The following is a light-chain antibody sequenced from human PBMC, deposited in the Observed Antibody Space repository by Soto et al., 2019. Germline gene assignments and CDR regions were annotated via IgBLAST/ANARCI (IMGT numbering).Light chain of an antibody. CDR2: EVT. V-gene: IGLV2-8*01. CDR1: ISDVGAYDY. CDR3: SSYTSSSTSYV. Sequence: QSVLTQPPSASGSRGQSVTLSCSGTISDVGAYDYVSWYQQHPGKAPKLIIYEVTKRPSGVPDRFSGSKSAYTASLTVSGLQAEDEADYYCSSYTSSSTSYVFGTGTKLTVL. J-gene: IGLJ1*01.